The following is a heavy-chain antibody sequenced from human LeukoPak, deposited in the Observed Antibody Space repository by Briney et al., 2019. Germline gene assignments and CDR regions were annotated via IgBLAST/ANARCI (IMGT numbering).Heavy chain of an antibody. J-gene: IGHJ4*02. Sequence: GASVKVSCKASGGTFSSYAISWVRQAPGQGHEWTGGIIPIFGTANYAQKFQGRVTITTDESTSTAYMELSSLRSEDTAVYYCASDGNYYDSSGYYYVSYFDYWGQGTLVTVSS. CDR1: GGTFSSYA. V-gene: IGHV1-69*05. CDR2: IIPIFGTA. CDR3: ASDGNYYDSSGYYYVSYFDY. D-gene: IGHD3-22*01.